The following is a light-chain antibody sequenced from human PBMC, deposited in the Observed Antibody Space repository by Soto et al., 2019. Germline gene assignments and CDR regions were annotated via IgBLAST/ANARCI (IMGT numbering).Light chain of an antibody. CDR2: GAS. J-gene: IGKJ4*01. V-gene: IGKV3-20*01. Sequence: EIVLTQSPGTLSSSPGERATLSCRASQSVSSSYLAWYQQKPDQAPRLLSYGASIRATGIPDRFSGRCSGTDFTLTISRLEPEVFAVYYCQQYGSSRSFGGGTKVEIK. CDR1: QSVSSSY. CDR3: QQYGSSRS.